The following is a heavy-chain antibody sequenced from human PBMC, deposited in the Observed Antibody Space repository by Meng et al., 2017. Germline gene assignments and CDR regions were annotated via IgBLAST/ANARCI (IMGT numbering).Heavy chain of an antibody. V-gene: IGHV1-3*01. CDR1: VYTFTSYA. CDR2: INAGNGNT. J-gene: IGHJ4*02. D-gene: IGHD6-13*01. Sequence: ASLQVSSKSSVYTFTSYAMHWVRQAPGQRLEWLVWINAGNGNTKYSQKSQGRVTITRDTSASKAYMELSRLRSEDTAVYYCARGGSSWSYFDYWGQGTLVTVSS. CDR3: ARGGSSWSYFDY.